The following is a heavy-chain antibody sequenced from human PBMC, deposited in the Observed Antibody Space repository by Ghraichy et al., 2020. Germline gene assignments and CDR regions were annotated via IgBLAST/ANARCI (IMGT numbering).Heavy chain of an antibody. CDR2: INHSGST. V-gene: IGHV4-34*01. D-gene: IGHD5-24*01. CDR1: GGSFSGYY. J-gene: IGHJ5*02. CDR3: ARHWGDGYNSNWFDP. Sequence: SETLSLTCAVYGGSFSGYYWSWIRQPPGKGLEWIGEINHSGSTNYNPSLKSRVTISVDTSKNQFSLKLSSVTAADTAVYYCARHWGDGYNSNWFDPWGQGTLVTVSS.